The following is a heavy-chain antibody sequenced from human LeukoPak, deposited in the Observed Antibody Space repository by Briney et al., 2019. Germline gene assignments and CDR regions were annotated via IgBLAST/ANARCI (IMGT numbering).Heavy chain of an antibody. CDR2: MNPNTGNT. CDR1: GYTFTSYD. V-gene: IGHV1-8*01. D-gene: IGHD6-13*01. J-gene: IGHJ6*03. Sequence: ASVKVSCKASGYTFTSYDINWVRQATGQGLEWMGWMNPNTGNTGYAQKFQGRVTMTRDTSISTAYMELTSLTSEDTAVYYCASMPLAAARKPNYYYYMDVWGRGTTVTVSS. CDR3: ASMPLAAARKPNYYYYMDV.